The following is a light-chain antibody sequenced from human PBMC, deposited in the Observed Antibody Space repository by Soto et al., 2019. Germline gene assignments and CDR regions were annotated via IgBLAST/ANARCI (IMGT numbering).Light chain of an antibody. Sequence: QSALNQPPSLSGSPGQSVAISYTGTSSDVGSYNRVSWYQQPPGAAPKLMIYEVSNRPSGVPDRFSGSKSGNTASLTISGLQAEDEADYYCNSYTGSSTYVFGTGTKVTVL. J-gene: IGLJ1*01. CDR1: SSDVGSYNR. V-gene: IGLV2-18*02. CDR3: NSYTGSSTYV. CDR2: EVS.